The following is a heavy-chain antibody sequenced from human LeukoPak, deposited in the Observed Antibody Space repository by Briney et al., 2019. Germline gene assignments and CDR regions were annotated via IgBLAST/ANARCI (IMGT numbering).Heavy chain of an antibody. CDR3: ARGTMTTVTYYFDY. V-gene: IGHV4-34*01. D-gene: IGHD4-17*01. CDR1: GGSFSGYY. CDR2: ITRGGST. Sequence: SETLSLTCAVYGGSFSGYYWSWIRQPPGKGLEWIGEITRGGSTDYNPSLKSRVIISIHTSNQQFSLKLTSVTAAETAVYYCARGTMTTVTYYFDYWGQGTLVTVSS. J-gene: IGHJ4*02.